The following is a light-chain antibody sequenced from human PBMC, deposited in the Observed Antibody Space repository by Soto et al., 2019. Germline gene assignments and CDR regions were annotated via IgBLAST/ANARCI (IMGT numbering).Light chain of an antibody. Sequence: DIQMTQSPSTLSASVGDRVTITCRTSQSISSWLAWYQQKPGKAPKLLIYDASSLESGVPSRFSGSGSGTEFTLTISSLQPDDFATYYCQHTYSAPYTFGQGTKLEIK. CDR2: DAS. CDR3: QHTYSAPYT. J-gene: IGKJ2*01. CDR1: QSISSW. V-gene: IGKV1-5*01.